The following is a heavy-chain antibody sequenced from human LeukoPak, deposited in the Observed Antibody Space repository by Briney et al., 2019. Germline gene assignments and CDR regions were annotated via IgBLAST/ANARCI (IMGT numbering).Heavy chain of an antibody. V-gene: IGHV3-21*01. CDR1: GFTFSSYS. D-gene: IGHD4-23*01. J-gene: IGHJ4*02. CDR2: ISSSSSYI. CDR3: ARAGHPTVVTHIFDY. Sequence: PGGSLRLSCAASGFTFSSYSMNWVRQAPGKGLEWVSSISSSSSYIYYADSVKGRFTISRDNAKNSLYLQMNSLRAEDTAVYYCARAGHPTVVTHIFDYWGQGTLVTVSS.